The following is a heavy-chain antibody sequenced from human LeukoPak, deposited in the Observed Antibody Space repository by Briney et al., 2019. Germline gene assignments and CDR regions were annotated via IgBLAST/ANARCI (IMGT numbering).Heavy chain of an antibody. CDR3: ARVRDGYNIVDY. D-gene: IGHD5-24*01. Sequence: SETLSLTCIVSGGSVSSGNYYWSWIRQPPGKGPEWIGYIYSSGSTNYNPSLKSRVTISVDTSKNQFSLKLSSVTAADTAVYYCARVRDGYNIVDYWGQGTLVTVSS. CDR1: GGSVSSGNYY. CDR2: IYSSGST. V-gene: IGHV4-61*01. J-gene: IGHJ4*02.